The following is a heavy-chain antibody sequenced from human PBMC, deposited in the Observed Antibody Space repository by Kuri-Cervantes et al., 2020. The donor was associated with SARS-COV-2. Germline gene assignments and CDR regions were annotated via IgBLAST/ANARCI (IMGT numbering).Heavy chain of an antibody. D-gene: IGHD5-18*01. CDR2: IIPIFGTA. Sequence: SVKVSCKASGGTFNRYAINWVRQAPGQGLEWMGGIIPIFGTANYAQKFQGRVTITADEPTSTVYMELSSLRSEDTAVYYCARGLAAVGYSYAHWGQGTLVTVSS. CDR3: ARGLAAVGYSYAH. V-gene: IGHV1-69*13. J-gene: IGHJ4*02. CDR1: GGTFNRYA.